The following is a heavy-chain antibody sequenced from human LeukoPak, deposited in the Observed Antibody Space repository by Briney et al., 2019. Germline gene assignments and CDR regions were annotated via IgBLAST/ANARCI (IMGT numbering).Heavy chain of an antibody. V-gene: IGHV4-34*01. J-gene: IGHJ6*03. D-gene: IGHD6-13*01. CDR2: INHSGST. Sequence: PSETLSLTCAVYGGSFSVYYWSWIRQPPGKGLKWIGEINHSGSTNYNPSLKSRATISVDTSKNQFSLKLSSVTAADTAVYYCARGWGRQQLPPYSYYYMDVWGKGTTVTVSS. CDR1: GGSFSVYY. CDR3: ARGWGRQQLPPYSYYYMDV.